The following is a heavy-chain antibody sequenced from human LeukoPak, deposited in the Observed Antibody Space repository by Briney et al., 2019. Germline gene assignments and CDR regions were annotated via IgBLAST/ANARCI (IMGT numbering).Heavy chain of an antibody. CDR1: GDSISSGNYY. Sequence: SESLSLTCTLSGDSISSGNYYWAWIRQPGGKGLEWIERIYTSGNTNYNPSLKSQVTISMDTSKNQFSLNLCSLAAADTGVYYCARDRAGDSFDIWGQGKMVTVSS. D-gene: IGHD7-27*01. CDR2: IYTSGNT. CDR3: ARDRAGDSFDI. J-gene: IGHJ3*02. V-gene: IGHV4-61*02.